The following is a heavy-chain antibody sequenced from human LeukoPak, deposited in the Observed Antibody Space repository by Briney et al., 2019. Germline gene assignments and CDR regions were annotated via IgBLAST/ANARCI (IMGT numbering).Heavy chain of an antibody. CDR3: TMYYDILTGYSTYYFDY. Sequence: GGSLRLSCAASGFTFSGSAMHWVRQASGKGLEWVGRIRSKANGYATAYAASVKGRFTISRDDSKNTAYLQMNSLKTEDTAVYYCTMYYDILTGYSTYYFDYWGQGTLVTVSS. CDR2: IRSKANGYAT. CDR1: GFTFSGSA. D-gene: IGHD3-9*01. V-gene: IGHV3-73*01. J-gene: IGHJ4*02.